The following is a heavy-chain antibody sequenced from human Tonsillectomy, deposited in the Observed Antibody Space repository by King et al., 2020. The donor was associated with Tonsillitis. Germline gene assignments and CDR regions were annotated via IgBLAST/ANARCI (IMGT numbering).Heavy chain of an antibody. CDR2: IYYSGST. J-gene: IGHJ4*02. V-gene: IGHV4-59*01. D-gene: IGHD3-9*01. Sequence: QLQESGPGLVKPSETLSLTCTVSGGSISSYYWSWIRQPPGKGLEWIGYIYYSGSTNYNPSLKSRVTISVDTSKNQFSLKLSSVTAADTAVYYCARYDYDILTGYYFDYWGQGTLVTVSS. CDR3: ARYDYDILTGYYFDY. CDR1: GGSISSYY.